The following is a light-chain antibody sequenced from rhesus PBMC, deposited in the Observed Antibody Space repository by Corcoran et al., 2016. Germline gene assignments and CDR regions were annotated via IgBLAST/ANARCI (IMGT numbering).Light chain of an antibody. V-gene: IGKV1-44*02. CDR3: QQHNSHPLT. Sequence: DIQMTQSPSSLSASVGDRVTITCRASQTISSYLAWYQPKPGKVPTRLIYAASSVESGVPSRFSGSGSWTEFTLTISSLQPEDFATYYCQQHNSHPLTFGGGTKVEIK. CDR2: AAS. J-gene: IGKJ4*01. CDR1: QTISSY.